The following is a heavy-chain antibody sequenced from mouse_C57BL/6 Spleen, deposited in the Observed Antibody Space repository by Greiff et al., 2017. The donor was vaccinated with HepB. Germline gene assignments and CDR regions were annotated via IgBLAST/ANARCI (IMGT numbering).Heavy chain of an antibody. CDR1: GYTFTSYW. V-gene: IGHV1-64*01. CDR2: IHPNSGST. J-gene: IGHJ3*01. Sequence: QVQLQQPGAELVKPGASVKLSCKASGYTFTSYWMHWVKQRPGQGLEWIGMIHPNSGSTNYNEKFKSKATLTVDKSSSTAYMQLSSLTSEDSAVYYCARDRWGMGFAYWGQGTLVTVSA. D-gene: IGHD1-1*02. CDR3: ARDRWGMGFAY.